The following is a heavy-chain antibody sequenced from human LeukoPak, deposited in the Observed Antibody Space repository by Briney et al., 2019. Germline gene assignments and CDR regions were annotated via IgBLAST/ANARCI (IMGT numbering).Heavy chain of an antibody. V-gene: IGHV4-34*01. CDR2: INHSGST. CDR1: GFTFSSYA. J-gene: IGHJ4*02. CDR3: TRGQDH. Sequence: GSLRLSCAASGFTFSSYAMSWVRQAPGKGLEWIGEINHSGSTNYNPSLKSRVTISIDTSKNQFSLKLNSVTAADTAVYYCTRGQDHWGQGTLVTVSS.